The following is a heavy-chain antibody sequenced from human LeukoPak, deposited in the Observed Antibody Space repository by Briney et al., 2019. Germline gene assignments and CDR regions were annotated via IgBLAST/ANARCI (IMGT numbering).Heavy chain of an antibody. D-gene: IGHD1-20*01. J-gene: IGHJ6*03. CDR2: IYTSGST. V-gene: IGHV4-4*09. CDR3: ARAITGTSLVGGYYYYYMDV. Sequence: ETLSLTCTVSGGSISSYYWSWIRQPPGKGLEWIGYIYTSGSTNYNPSLKSRVTISVDTSENQFSLKLSSVTAADTAVYYCARAITGTSLVGGYYYYYMDVWGKGTTVTVSS. CDR1: GGSISSYY.